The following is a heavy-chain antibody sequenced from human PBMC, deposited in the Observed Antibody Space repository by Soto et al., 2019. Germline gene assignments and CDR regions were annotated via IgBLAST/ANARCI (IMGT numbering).Heavy chain of an antibody. V-gene: IGHV4-61*08. CDR2: IYHSGSS. CDR1: GGSVWSDGFY. J-gene: IGHJ4*01. CDR3: ARAQYDNSGYDAENCPVY. D-gene: IGHD3-22*01. Sequence: SETLSLTCTGSGGSVWSDGFYWSWIRQPPGKGLEWSAFIYHSGSSNYNASLNSRVTISVDTSKNPFSLKLASVTAADTAIYYFARAQYDNSGYDAENCPVYWGHGTLVAVS.